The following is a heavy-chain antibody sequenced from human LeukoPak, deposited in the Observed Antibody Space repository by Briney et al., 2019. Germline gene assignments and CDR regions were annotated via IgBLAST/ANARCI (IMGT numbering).Heavy chain of an antibody. V-gene: IGHV4-34*01. CDR2: ISQNGDS. J-gene: IGHJ3*02. CDR3: ARALGAFDI. Sequence: SETLSLTCGVSGGSLSFYYWSWIRQSPGKGLEWIAEISQNGDSNYNTSLKGRVTISLDKSKNQVSLKLNSVTAADTAVYYCARALGAFDIWGQGTMVTVSS. CDR1: GGSLSFYY.